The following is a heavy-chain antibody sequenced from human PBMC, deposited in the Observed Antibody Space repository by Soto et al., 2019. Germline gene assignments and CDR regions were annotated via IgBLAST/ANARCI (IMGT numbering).Heavy chain of an antibody. CDR1: GFTLSAYS. J-gene: IGHJ6*02. D-gene: IGHD3-16*01. Sequence: EVQLVESGGGLVQPGGSLRLSCAASGFTLSAYSMNWVRQAPGKGLEWISFINSGSDTIYYGDSVKGRFTISRDNAKNAQYLQMNSLRDDDTAVYYCARPHLDRPTYYGLDVWGQGTTVTVSS. V-gene: IGHV3-48*02. CDR3: ARPHLDRPTYYGLDV. CDR2: INSGSDTI.